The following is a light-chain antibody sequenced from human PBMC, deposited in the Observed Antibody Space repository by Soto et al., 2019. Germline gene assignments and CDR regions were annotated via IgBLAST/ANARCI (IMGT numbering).Light chain of an antibody. Sequence: EIVLTQSPATLSLSPGERATLSCRASQSVNSFLAWYQQKPGQAPRLLIYDASNWATGTPARFSGSGSGTDYTLTISSLEPEDCAVYYCQQRSNWPITFGQGTRLEIK. CDR2: DAS. CDR1: QSVNSF. CDR3: QQRSNWPIT. J-gene: IGKJ5*01. V-gene: IGKV3-11*01.